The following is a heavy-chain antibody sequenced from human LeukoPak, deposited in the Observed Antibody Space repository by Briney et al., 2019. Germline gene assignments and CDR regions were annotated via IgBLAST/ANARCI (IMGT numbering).Heavy chain of an antibody. Sequence: SETLSLTCTVSGGSISSYYWSWIRQPPGKGLEWIGYIYYSGSTNYNPSLKSRVTISVDTSKNQFSLKLSSVTAADTAVYYCVGPYCGGECQSKNNWFDPWGQGTLVTVSS. CDR3: VGPYCGGECQSKNNWFDP. CDR2: IYYSGST. J-gene: IGHJ5*02. V-gene: IGHV4-59*01. CDR1: GGSISSYY. D-gene: IGHD2-21*01.